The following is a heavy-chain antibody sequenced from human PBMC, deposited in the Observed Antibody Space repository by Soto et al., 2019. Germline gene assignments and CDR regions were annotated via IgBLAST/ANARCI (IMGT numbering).Heavy chain of an antibody. Sequence: QVQLQESGPGLVKSSENLSLICFVSGEALGSGQSYWNWIRQAPGKGLEWIGQTFVTGATKYSASLKRRVTMSVDKSKSKISLTLTSVPAADSATYFCARGRSDSAGSSFGRRMDVWGQGTTVTVSS. CDR2: TFVTGAT. CDR3: ARGRSDSAGSSFGRRMDV. CDR1: GEALGSGQSY. V-gene: IGHV4-61*01. J-gene: IGHJ6*02. D-gene: IGHD3-10*01.